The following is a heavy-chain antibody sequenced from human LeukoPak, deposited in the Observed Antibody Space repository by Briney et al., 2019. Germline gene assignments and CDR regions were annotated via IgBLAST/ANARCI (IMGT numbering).Heavy chain of an antibody. CDR1: GYTFTSYY. CDR2: INPSGGST. J-gene: IGHJ6*02. V-gene: IGHV1-46*01. CDR3: ARDRGIPRASYYYGMDV. Sequence: ASVKVSCKASGYTFTSYYMHWVRQAPGQGLEWMGIINPSGGSTSYAQKFQGRVTMTRDTSTSTVHMELSSLRSEDTAVYYCARDRGIPRASYYYGMDVWGQGTTVTVSS. D-gene: IGHD3-10*01.